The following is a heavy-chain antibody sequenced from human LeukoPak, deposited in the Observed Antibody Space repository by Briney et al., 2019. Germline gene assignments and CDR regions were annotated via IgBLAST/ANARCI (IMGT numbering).Heavy chain of an antibody. D-gene: IGHD3-10*01. J-gene: IGHJ6*03. CDR1: GGSISSYY. Sequence: SETLSLTCTVSGGSISSYYWSWIRQPPGKGLEWIGYIYYSGYTNYNPSLKSRVTISVDTSKNQFSLKLSSVTAADTAVYYCARTTMVRGTYYMDVWGKGTTVTVSS. CDR2: IYYSGYT. CDR3: ARTTMVRGTYYMDV. V-gene: IGHV4-59*01.